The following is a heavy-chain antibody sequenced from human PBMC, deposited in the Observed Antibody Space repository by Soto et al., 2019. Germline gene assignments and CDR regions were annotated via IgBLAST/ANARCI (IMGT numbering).Heavy chain of an antibody. D-gene: IGHD3-22*01. CDR3: ARGSQYYYDGSGPLDC. J-gene: IGHJ4*02. Sequence: QVQLVESGGGVVQPGRSLRLSCAASGFTFSSYGMHWVRQAPGKGLEWVAVISYDGSNNYYADSVKGRFTISRDNSKNTLYLQMTSLRAGDTAVYFCARGSQYYYDGSGPLDCWGQGTLVTVSS. CDR1: GFTFSSYG. V-gene: IGHV3-30*03. CDR2: ISYDGSNN.